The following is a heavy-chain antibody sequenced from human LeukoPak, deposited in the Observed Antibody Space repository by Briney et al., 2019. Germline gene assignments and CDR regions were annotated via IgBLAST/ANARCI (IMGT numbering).Heavy chain of an antibody. D-gene: IGHD3-22*01. V-gene: IGHV3-21*01. CDR1: GFTFSSYW. CDR2: ISSSSSYI. CDR3: ARSLRATDYYDSSGYYHFDY. J-gene: IGHJ4*02. Sequence: GGSLRLSCAASGFTFSSYWMNWVRQAPGKGLEWVSSISSSSSYIYYADSVKGRFTISRDNAKNSLYLQMNSLRAEDTAVYYCARSLRATDYYDSSGYYHFDYWGQGTLVTVSS.